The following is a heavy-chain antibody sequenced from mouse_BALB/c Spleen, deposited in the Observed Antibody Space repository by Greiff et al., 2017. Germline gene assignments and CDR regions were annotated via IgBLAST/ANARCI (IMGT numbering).Heavy chain of an antibody. Sequence: EVHLVESGGGLVQPGGSRKLSCAASGFTFSSFGMHWVRQAPEKGLEWVAYISSGSSTIYYADTVKGRFTISRDNPKNTLFLQMTSLRSEDTAMYYCALWLRRFDYWGQGTTLTVSS. CDR1: GFTFSSFG. CDR2: ISSGSSTI. CDR3: ALWLRRFDY. D-gene: IGHD2-2*01. V-gene: IGHV5-17*02. J-gene: IGHJ2*01.